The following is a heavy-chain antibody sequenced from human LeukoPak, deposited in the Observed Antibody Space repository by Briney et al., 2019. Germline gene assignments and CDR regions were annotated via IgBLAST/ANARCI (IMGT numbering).Heavy chain of an antibody. J-gene: IGHJ3*02. CDR3: ARARGSQERFDI. V-gene: IGHV3-48*01. Sequence: PGGSLRISCGVSGFSLRSYGMNWVRQAPGKGLEWVSYISSSSSTIYYADSVKGRFTISRDNAKNSLYLQMNSLRAEDTALYYCARARGSQERFDIWGQGTMVTVSS. D-gene: IGHD1-26*01. CDR2: ISSSSSTI. CDR1: GFSLRSYG.